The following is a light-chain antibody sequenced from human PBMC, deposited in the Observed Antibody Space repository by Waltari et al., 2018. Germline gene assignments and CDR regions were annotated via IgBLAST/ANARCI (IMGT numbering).Light chain of an antibody. Sequence: DIQMTQSPSTLSASVGDSVTITCRASQNIYNWVAWYQQKAGTAPKVLIYKTSSLETGVPSRCSGSGAGAEYTLTISSLQPDDCATDYCQQYNSLSTFGPGTKVDIK. CDR1: QNIYNW. V-gene: IGKV1-5*03. CDR3: QQYNSLST. CDR2: KTS. J-gene: IGKJ3*01.